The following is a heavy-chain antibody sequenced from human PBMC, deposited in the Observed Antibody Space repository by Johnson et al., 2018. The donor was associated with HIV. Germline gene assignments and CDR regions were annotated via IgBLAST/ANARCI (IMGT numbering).Heavy chain of an antibody. V-gene: IGHV3-30*02. CDR1: GFTFDDYG. CDR2: IRYDEADK. J-gene: IGHJ3*02. Sequence: QVQLVESGGGVVRPGGSLRPSCAASGFTFDDYGMTWVRQAPGKGLGWVAFIRYDEADKYYAASLKGRFTFSRDNSKNTVYLQMSGLRVEDTAVYYCAKGLYYGGSGDYAFDMWGQGTMVTVSS. CDR3: AKGLYYGGSGDYAFDM. D-gene: IGHD2-21*01.